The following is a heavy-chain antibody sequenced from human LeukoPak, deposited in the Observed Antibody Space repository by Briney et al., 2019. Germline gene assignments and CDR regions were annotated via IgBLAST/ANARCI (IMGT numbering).Heavy chain of an antibody. D-gene: IGHD4-23*01. V-gene: IGHV4-59*01. Sequence: SETLSLTCTVSGGSISSYYWSWIRQPPGKGLEWIGYIYYSGSTNYNPSLKSRVTISVDTSRNQFSLKLSSVTAADTAVYYCARGDYGGNRFDYWGRGTLVTVSS. CDR1: GGSISSYY. CDR3: ARGDYGGNRFDY. CDR2: IYYSGST. J-gene: IGHJ4*02.